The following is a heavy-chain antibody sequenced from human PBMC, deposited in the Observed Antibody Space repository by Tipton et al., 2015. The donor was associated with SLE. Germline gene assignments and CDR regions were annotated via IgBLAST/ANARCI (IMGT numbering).Heavy chain of an antibody. D-gene: IGHD6-13*01. CDR3: AREGIAAAWDYMDV. J-gene: IGHJ6*03. V-gene: IGHV3-21*01. Sequence: SLRLSCAASGFTFSSYSMNWVRQAPGKGLEWVSSISSSSSYIYYADSVKGRFTISRDNAKNSLYLQMNSLRAEDTAVYYCAREGIAAAWDYMDVWGKGTTVTVSS. CDR2: ISSSSSYI. CDR1: GFTFSSYS.